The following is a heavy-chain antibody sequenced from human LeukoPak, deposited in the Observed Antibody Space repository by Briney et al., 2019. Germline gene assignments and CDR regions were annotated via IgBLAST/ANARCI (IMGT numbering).Heavy chain of an antibody. CDR3: ARGLNSADY. CDR2: IFYTGST. J-gene: IGHJ4*02. V-gene: IGHV4-39*01. D-gene: IGHD5-18*01. CDR1: GDSIGSSTYY. Sequence: PSETLSLTCTVSGDSIGSSTYYWGWIRQPPGKGLEWIANIFYTGSTYYNPSLKSRVTMSVDTSKNQFSLKLSSVTAADTAVYYCARGLNSADYWGQGTLVTVSS.